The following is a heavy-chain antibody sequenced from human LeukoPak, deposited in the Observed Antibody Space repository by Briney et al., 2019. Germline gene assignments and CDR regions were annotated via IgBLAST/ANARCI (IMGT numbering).Heavy chain of an antibody. D-gene: IGHD5-24*01. CDR2: IIPIFGSP. CDR3: ARDVPVEMTVSGYFDF. V-gene: IGHV1-69*06. Sequence: SVTVSCKASGDTFISYAISWVRQAPGQGLEWMGGIIPIFGSPNYAQRFQGRVTITADKSTSTAYMELSSLTYEDTAVYYCARDVPVEMTVSGYFDFWGQGTLVTVSS. CDR1: GDTFISYA. J-gene: IGHJ4*02.